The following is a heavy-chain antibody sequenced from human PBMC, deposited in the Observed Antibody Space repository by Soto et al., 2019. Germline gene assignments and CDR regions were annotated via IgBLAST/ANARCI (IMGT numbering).Heavy chain of an antibody. V-gene: IGHV3-30-3*01. CDR1: GFTFSSYA. Sequence: QVQLVESGGGVVQPGRSLRLSCAASGFTFSSYAMHWVRQAPGKGLEWVAVISYDGSNKYYADSVKGRFTISRDNSKNTLYLQMYSLRTEDTAVYYCARDLTVTIFGVALYYYYYNMDVWGQGTTVTVSS. CDR3: ARDLTVTIFGVALYYYYYNMDV. CDR2: ISYDGSNK. D-gene: IGHD3-3*01. J-gene: IGHJ6*02.